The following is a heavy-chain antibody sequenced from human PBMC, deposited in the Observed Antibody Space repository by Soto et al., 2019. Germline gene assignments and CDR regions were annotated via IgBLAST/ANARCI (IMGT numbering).Heavy chain of an antibody. J-gene: IGHJ4*02. D-gene: IGHD2-8*01. CDR1: AFSLSTNGVG. Sequence: QITLEESGPTLVKPTQTLTLTCTFSAFSLSTNGVGVGWIRQPPGKPLEWLAVIYWNEDKRYSRSLKSRLSIPKDTPKDQVALTVPPMDPVDTSPYCCVKTVMVPTIRGGPYFDFGCPGKLASGSS. CDR3: VKTVMVPTIRGGPYFDF. V-gene: IGHV2-5*01. CDR2: IYWNEDK.